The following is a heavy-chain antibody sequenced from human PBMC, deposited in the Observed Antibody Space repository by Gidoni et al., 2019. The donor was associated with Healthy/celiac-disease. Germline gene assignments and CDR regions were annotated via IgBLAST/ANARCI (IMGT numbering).Heavy chain of an antibody. J-gene: IGHJ4*02. CDR2: IYSGGST. CDR3: ARGDPWELLPGYYFDY. CDR1: GFTVSSNY. Sequence: EVQLVESGGGLVQPGGSLRLSCAASGFTVSSNYMSWVRQAPGKGLEWVSVIYSGGSTYYVDSVKGRFTISRDNSKNTLYLQMNSLRAEDTAVYYCARGDPWELLPGYYFDYWGQGTLVTVSS. D-gene: IGHD1-26*01. V-gene: IGHV3-66*02.